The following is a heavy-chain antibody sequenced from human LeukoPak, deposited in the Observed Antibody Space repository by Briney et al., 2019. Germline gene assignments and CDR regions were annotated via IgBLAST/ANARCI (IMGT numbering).Heavy chain of an antibody. CDR2: IYYSGST. Sequence: PSETLSLTCTVSGGSISSHYWSWIRQPPGKGLEWIGYIYYSGSTNYNPSLKSRVTISVDTSKNQFSLKLSSVTAADTAVYYCARDGFGIPEVPAAIRGGGFDPWGQGTLVAVSS. D-gene: IGHD2-2*02. J-gene: IGHJ5*02. CDR1: GGSISSHY. V-gene: IGHV4-59*11. CDR3: ARDGFGIPEVPAAIRGGGFDP.